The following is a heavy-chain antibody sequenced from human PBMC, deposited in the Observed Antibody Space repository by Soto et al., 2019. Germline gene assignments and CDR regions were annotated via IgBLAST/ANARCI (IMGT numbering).Heavy chain of an antibody. Sequence: SETLSLTCIVSGAPISSNDYFWAWIRQPPGRGLEFIASMHASGGTYHASSLKSRATMSLDTSKDQFSLKLQSVTAADTGTYYCAAIVVGATRHSDVDHWGQGTLVTVS. CDR3: AAIVVGATRHSDVDH. D-gene: IGHD2-15*01. J-gene: IGHJ4*02. V-gene: IGHV4-39*01. CDR2: MHASGGT. CDR1: GAPISSNDYF.